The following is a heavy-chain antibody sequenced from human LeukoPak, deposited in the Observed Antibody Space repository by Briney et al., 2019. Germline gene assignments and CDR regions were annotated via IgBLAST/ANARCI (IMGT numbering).Heavy chain of an antibody. Sequence: GGSLRLSCVASGFSFSDHYMDWVRXAPGKXXXXXXXXXXXXNSYTTXXXXXXXXXVTXXRDDSXNXLYLQMTSLKTEDTAVYXCTRGGTVTTSYYDPMDVWGQGTTVIVSS. CDR2: XXXXXNSYTT. D-gene: IGHD4-17*01. V-gene: IGHV3-72*01. J-gene: IGHJ6*02. CDR3: TRGGTVTTSYYDPMDV. CDR1: GFSFSDHY.